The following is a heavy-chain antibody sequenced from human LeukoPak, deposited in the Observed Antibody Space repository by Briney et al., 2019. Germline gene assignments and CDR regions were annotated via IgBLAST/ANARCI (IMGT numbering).Heavy chain of an antibody. D-gene: IGHD3-22*01. CDR1: GGSISTSTYN. Sequence: SETLSLTCTVAGGSISTSTYNGGWIRQPPGKGLEWIGSVYYTGITYYNPSVESRVTISVDTSKNHFSLELNSVTAADTGVYFCARQVRSPVVMFMDVWCKGTTVIVSS. CDR3: ARQVRSPVVMFMDV. CDR2: VYYTGIT. J-gene: IGHJ6*03. V-gene: IGHV4-39*01.